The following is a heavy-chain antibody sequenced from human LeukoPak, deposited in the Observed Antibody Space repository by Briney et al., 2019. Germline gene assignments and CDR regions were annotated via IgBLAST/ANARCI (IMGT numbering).Heavy chain of an antibody. J-gene: IGHJ4*02. V-gene: IGHV1-69*05. D-gene: IGHD5-24*01. Sequence: GASVKVSCKASGGTFSSYAISWVRQAPGQGLEWMGGIIPIFGTANYAQKFQGRVTITTDESTSTAYMELSSLRSEDTAVYYCARLYLDDGYKSGWYFDYWGQGTLVTVSS. CDR3: ARLYLDDGYKSGWYFDY. CDR1: GGTFSSYA. CDR2: IIPIFGTA.